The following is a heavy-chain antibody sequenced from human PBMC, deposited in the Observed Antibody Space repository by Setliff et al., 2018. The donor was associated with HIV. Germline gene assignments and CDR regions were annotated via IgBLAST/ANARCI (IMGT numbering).Heavy chain of an antibody. CDR1: GYSVNSDYN. CDR3: ASPLFSYGPLAY. CDR2: IYHSGST. D-gene: IGHD3-16*01. V-gene: IGHV4-38-2*01. J-gene: IGHJ4*02. Sequence: SETLSLTCAVSGYSVNSDYNWGWVRQSPGKGLESPGRGLEWIGHIYHSGSTYYNPSLRSRVTMSIDTSRNQFSLKLTSVTAADTAVYYCASPLFSYGPLAYWGQGTLVTVSS.